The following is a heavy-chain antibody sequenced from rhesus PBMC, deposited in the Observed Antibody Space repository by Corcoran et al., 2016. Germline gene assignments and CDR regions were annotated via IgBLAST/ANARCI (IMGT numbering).Heavy chain of an antibody. Sequence: QLQLQESGPGLVKPSETLSLTCAVSGDPISNNHWVWIRQPPGKGLEWIGRIVGGAGNTDYNPSLRSRVTISTDTSQNQFALKVNSVIAADTAVYYCARGCSYRGCPLVHIDYWGQGVLVTVSS. J-gene: IGHJ4*01. D-gene: IGHD2-33*01. CDR1: GDPISNNH. CDR3: ARGCSYRGCPLVHIDY. V-gene: IGHV4-173*01. CDR2: IVGGAGNT.